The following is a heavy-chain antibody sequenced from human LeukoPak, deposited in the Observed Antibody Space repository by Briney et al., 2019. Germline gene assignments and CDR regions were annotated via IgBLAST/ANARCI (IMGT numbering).Heavy chain of an antibody. Sequence: SETLSLTCTVSGGSISSHYWSWIRQPPGKRLEWIGYIYYSGSTNYNPSLKSRVTISVDTSKNQFSLKLSSVTAADTAVYYCARSSVGIAAAGIWGQGTLVTVSS. V-gene: IGHV4-59*11. CDR2: IYYSGST. CDR3: ARSSVGIAAAGI. D-gene: IGHD6-13*01. J-gene: IGHJ4*02. CDR1: GGSISSHY.